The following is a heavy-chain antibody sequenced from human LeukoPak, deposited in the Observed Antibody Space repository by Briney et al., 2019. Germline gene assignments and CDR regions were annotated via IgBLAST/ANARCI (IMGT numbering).Heavy chain of an antibody. CDR2: IYYSGST. Sequence: SETLSLTCTVSGVSVSSYYWSWIRQPPGEGLECIGDIYYSGSTNYNPSLKSRVAISVDTSKNQFSLKMSSVTAADTAVYYCARDRHDYTHYFDYWGQGTLVTVSS. CDR3: ARDRHDYTHYFDY. D-gene: IGHD4-11*01. V-gene: IGHV4-59*02. CDR1: GVSVSSYY. J-gene: IGHJ4*02.